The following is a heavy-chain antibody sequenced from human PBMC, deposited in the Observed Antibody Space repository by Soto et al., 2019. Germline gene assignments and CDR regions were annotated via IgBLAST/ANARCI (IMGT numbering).Heavy chain of an antibody. V-gene: IGHV1-69*13. CDR3: ARGIAAAGTFSPPSA. CDR1: GGTFSSYA. CDR2: IIPIFGTA. D-gene: IGHD6-13*01. J-gene: IGHJ4*02. Sequence: SVKVSCKASGGTFSSYAISWVRQAPGQGLEWMGGIIPIFGTANYAQKFQGRVTITADESTSTAYMELSSLRSEDTAVYYCARGIAAAGTFSPPSAWGQGTLVTVSS.